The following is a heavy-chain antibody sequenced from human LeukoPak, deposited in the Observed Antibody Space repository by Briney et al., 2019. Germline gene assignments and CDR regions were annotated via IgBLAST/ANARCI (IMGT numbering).Heavy chain of an antibody. CDR3: ARRDSSGYSYFDY. D-gene: IGHD3-22*01. V-gene: IGHV3-21*01. CDR1: GFTFSSYS. CDR2: ISSSSSYI. J-gene: IGHJ4*02. Sequence: GGSLRLSCAASGFTFSSYSMNWVRQAPGKGLEWVSSISSSSSYIYHADSVKGRFTISRDNAKNSLYLQMNSLRAEDTAVYYCARRDSSGYSYFDYWGQGTLVTVSS.